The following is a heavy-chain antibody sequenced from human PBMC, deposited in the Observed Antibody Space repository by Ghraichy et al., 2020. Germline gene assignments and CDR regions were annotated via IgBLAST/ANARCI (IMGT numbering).Heavy chain of an antibody. CDR2: IFYTGST. V-gene: IGHV4-59*01. CDR1: GGSIGTFY. D-gene: IGHD2-15*01. CDR3: ARSRYCSGATCYEDFNFFAP. Sequence: SETLSLTCTVSGGSIGTFYWSWLRQPPGKGLEWIGHIFYTGSTNYNPSLKSRLTISVDTSRNQFSLNLKSVTAADTVVYYCARSRYCSGATCYEDFNFFAPWGQGTLVTVSA. J-gene: IGHJ5*02.